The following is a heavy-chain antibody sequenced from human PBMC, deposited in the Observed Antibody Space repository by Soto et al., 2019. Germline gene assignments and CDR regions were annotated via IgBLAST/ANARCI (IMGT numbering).Heavy chain of an antibody. CDR2: IIPIFGTA. Sequence: ASVKVSCKASGGTFGSYAISWVRQAPGQGLEWMGGIIPIFGTANYAQKFQGRVTITADESTSTAYMELSSLRSEDTAVYYCARERITIFGVVSPRSGYFDYWGQGTLVTVSS. V-gene: IGHV1-69*13. D-gene: IGHD3-3*01. CDR3: ARERITIFGVVSPRSGYFDY. J-gene: IGHJ4*02. CDR1: GGTFGSYA.